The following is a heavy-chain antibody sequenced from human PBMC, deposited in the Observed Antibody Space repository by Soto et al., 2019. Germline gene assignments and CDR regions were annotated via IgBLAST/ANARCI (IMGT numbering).Heavy chain of an antibody. CDR2: ISYSGNT. Sequence: PSETLSLTCNVSGSSVSSGGYYWSWIRQHPGQGLEWIGYISYSGNTRYNPSLKSRVTISVDTSKNQFSLELSSLTPADTAVYHCARATSSAFDCWGQGTQVTV. V-gene: IGHV4-31*03. CDR3: ARATSSAFDC. D-gene: IGHD6-13*01. CDR1: GSSVSSGGYY. J-gene: IGHJ4*02.